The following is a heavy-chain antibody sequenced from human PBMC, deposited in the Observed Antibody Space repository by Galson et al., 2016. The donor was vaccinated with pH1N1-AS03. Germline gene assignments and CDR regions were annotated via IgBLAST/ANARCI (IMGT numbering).Heavy chain of an antibody. Sequence: ETLSLTCTVSGGSLTDYQWNWIRQSPGKGLEWIGEISHSGITDYNPSLKSRVSISVDTSKDQFSLNLSSMTAADAAVYYCARGNPFLGSSWYEDSWGQGTLVIVSS. CDR3: ARGNPFLGSSWYEDS. CDR1: GGSLTDYQ. D-gene: IGHD6-13*01. V-gene: IGHV4-34*01. CDR2: ISHSGIT. J-gene: IGHJ4*02.